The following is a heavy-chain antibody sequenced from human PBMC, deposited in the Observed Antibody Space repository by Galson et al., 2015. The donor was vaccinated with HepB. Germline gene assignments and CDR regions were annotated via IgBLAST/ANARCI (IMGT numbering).Heavy chain of an antibody. Sequence: SLRLSCAASGFTFSTYSMNWVRQAPGKGLEWVSYITSSGSVILYADSVKGRFTISRDNAKNSLHLQMNSLRDEDTAVYCCARDLYCSDTTCYTGEFDYWGQGTLVTVSS. CDR3: ARDLYCSDTTCYTGEFDY. D-gene: IGHD2-2*02. CDR2: ITSSGSVI. CDR1: GFTFSTYS. V-gene: IGHV3-48*02. J-gene: IGHJ4*02.